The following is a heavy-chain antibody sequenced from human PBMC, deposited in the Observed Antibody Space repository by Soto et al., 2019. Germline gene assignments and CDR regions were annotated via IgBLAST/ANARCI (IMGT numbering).Heavy chain of an antibody. V-gene: IGHV3-30*18. CDR2: ISYDGSNK. Sequence: GGSLRLSCAASGFTFSSYGMHWVRQAPGKGLEWVAVISYDGSNKYYADSVKGRFTISRDNSKNTLYLQMNSLRAEDTAVYYCAKVGGWRSSWYDYWCQGTLGTVSS. CDR1: GFTFSSYG. J-gene: IGHJ4*02. CDR3: AKVGGWRSSWYDY. D-gene: IGHD6-13*01.